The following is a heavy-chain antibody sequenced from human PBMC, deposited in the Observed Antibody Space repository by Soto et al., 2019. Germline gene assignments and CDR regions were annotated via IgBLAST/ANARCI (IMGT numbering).Heavy chain of an antibody. D-gene: IGHD3-3*01. CDR1: GDSVSSVGFH. V-gene: IGHV4-30-4*01. CDR2: IYNGGST. J-gene: IGHJ4*02. Sequence: QVQLQESGPGLVKTSETLSLTCTVSGDSVSSVGFHWAWLRRPPGKGLEWIGYIYNGGSTYYRPSLESRMHMSLNANRRHYSLRLTSVTAADTAVYFCARAPVGLDTISYFDYWGQGKLVTVSS. CDR3: ARAPVGLDTISYFDY.